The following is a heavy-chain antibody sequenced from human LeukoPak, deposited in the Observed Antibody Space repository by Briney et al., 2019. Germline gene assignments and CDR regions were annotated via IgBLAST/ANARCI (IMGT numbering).Heavy chain of an antibody. CDR2: IYYSGST. Sequence: SGTLSLTCAVSGGSISSSNWWSWVRQPPGKGLEWIGYIYYSGSTNYNPSLKSRVTISVDTSKNQFSLKLSSVTAADTAVYYCARQARPRDWNDGGYFDYWGQGTLVTVSS. J-gene: IGHJ4*02. CDR1: GGSISSSNW. CDR3: ARQARPRDWNDGGYFDY. V-gene: IGHV4-4*02. D-gene: IGHD1-1*01.